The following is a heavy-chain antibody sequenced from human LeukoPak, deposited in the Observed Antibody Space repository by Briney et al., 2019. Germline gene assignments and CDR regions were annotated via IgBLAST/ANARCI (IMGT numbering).Heavy chain of an antibody. V-gene: IGHV3-23*01. CDR1: GFTFSTYT. J-gene: IGHJ4*02. CDR3: VKDYSSVTSSILFDY. CDR2: IGGSGGDI. D-gene: IGHD4-17*01. Sequence: GGSLRLSCAASGFTFSTYTMYWVRQPPGKGLEWVSIIGGSGGDIHYADSVKGRFTISRDNSENTLYLQMNSLRAEDTAIFYCVKDYSSVTSSILFDYWGQGILVTVSS.